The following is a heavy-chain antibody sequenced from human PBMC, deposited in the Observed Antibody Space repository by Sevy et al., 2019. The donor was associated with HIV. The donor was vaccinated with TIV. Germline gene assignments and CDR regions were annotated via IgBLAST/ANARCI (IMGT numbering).Heavy chain of an antibody. J-gene: IGHJ4*02. CDR2: ISSRSTYT. V-gene: IGHV3-11*06. CDR3: ARVRYDSGSYYKDY. Sequence: GGSLRLSCAASEFTFSDYYMSWIRQAPGKGLEWVSYISSRSTYTNYADSVKGRFTISRDNARNSLYLQMNSLRAEDTAVYSCARVRYDSGSYYKDYWGQGTLVTVSS. CDR1: EFTFSDYY. D-gene: IGHD3-10*01.